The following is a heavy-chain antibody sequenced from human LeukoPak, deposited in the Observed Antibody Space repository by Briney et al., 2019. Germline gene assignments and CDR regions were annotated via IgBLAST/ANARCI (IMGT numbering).Heavy chain of an antibody. Sequence: ASVKVSCKASGYTFTNYGISWVRQAPGQGLEWLGWNSTYNGNTNYAQKFQGRVTMTTDTSTSTAYMELRSLRSDDTAVYYCARDRGETGELYYFDYWGQGTLVTVSS. V-gene: IGHV1-18*01. D-gene: IGHD7-27*01. J-gene: IGHJ4*02. CDR2: NSTYNGNT. CDR1: GYTFTNYG. CDR3: ARDRGETGELYYFDY.